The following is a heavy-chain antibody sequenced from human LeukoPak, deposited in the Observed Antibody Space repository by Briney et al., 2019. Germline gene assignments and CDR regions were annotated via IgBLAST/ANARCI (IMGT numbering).Heavy chain of an antibody. D-gene: IGHD3-10*01. CDR3: ARALKSPGDSGLDY. Sequence: GGSLRLSCAPSGFTFSSNYMHWVRQAPGKGLVWVSRINTDGSDTTYADFVKGRFTISRDNAKNTLYLEMNSLRAEDTAVYYCARALKSPGDSGLDYWGQGALVTVSP. J-gene: IGHJ4*02. CDR2: INTDGSDT. V-gene: IGHV3-74*03. CDR1: GFTFSSNY.